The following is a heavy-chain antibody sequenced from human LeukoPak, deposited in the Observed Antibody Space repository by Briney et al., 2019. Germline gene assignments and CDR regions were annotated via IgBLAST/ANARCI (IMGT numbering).Heavy chain of an antibody. CDR1: GFTFSSYA. J-gene: IGHJ4*02. CDR2: IRGSSTTI. CDR3: ARDARSHCGTDACYGPYFDY. V-gene: IGHV3-48*01. D-gene: IGHD2-2*01. Sequence: PGGSLRLSCAASGFTFSSYAMSWVRQTPGKGLEWISYIRGSSTTIYYADSVKGRFTISRDNARNSLYLQMNDLRAEDTGVYFCARDARSHCGTDACYGPYFDYWGQGSLVTVSS.